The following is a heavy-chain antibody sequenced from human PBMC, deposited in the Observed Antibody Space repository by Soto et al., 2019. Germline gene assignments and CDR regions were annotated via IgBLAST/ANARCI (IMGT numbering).Heavy chain of an antibody. CDR2: MYNSGST. Sequence: PSETLSLTCTVSGGSISSGDYYWSWIRQHPGKGLEWIGYMYNSGSTDYNPSLKSRVTISVDKSKNQFSLKLSSVTAADKAVYYCARAPPYTMTSPAYFEHWGQGNLVTVSS. CDR1: GGSISSGDYY. CDR3: ARAPPYTMTSPAYFEH. D-gene: IGHD4-17*01. J-gene: IGHJ1*01. V-gene: IGHV4-30-4*01.